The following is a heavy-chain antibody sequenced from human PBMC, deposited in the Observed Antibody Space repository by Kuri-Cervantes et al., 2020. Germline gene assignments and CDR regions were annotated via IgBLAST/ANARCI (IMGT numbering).Heavy chain of an antibody. Sequence: GSLRLSCTVSGGSISSYYWSWIRQPPGKGLEWIGNIYYSGITNYSPSLKSRVTISVDMSKNQFSLKLTSVTAADTAVYYRARAAGTGYYDYWGQGTLVTVSS. CDR1: GGSISSYY. CDR2: IYYSGIT. D-gene: IGHD3-9*01. V-gene: IGHV4-59*01. J-gene: IGHJ4*02. CDR3: ARAAGTGYYDY.